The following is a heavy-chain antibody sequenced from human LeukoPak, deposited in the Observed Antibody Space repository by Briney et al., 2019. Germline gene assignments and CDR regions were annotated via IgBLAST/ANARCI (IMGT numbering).Heavy chain of an antibody. CDR3: ARSGEGFFDP. V-gene: IGHV4-38-2*01. D-gene: IGHD4-17*01. CDR1: GYSISSGYY. CDR2: IYHSGST. Sequence: PSETLSLTCAVSGYSISSGYYWGWIRQPPGKGLEWVGSIYHSGSTYYNPSLKRRGTISVDTSKNQFSLKLSSVTAADTAVYYCARSGEGFFDPWGQGTLVTVSS. J-gene: IGHJ5*02.